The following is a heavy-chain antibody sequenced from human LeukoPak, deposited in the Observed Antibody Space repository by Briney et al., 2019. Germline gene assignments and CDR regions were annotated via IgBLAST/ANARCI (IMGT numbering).Heavy chain of an antibody. V-gene: IGHV1-2*06. CDR3: ARDPYYDFWSGYYNRLYFDY. Sequence: ASVKVSCKASGYTFTGYYMHWVRQAPGQRLEWMGRINPNSGGTNYAQKFQGRVTMTRDTSISTAYMELSRLRSDDTAVYYCARDPYYDFWSGYYNRLYFDYWGQGTLVTVSS. CDR1: GYTFTGYY. J-gene: IGHJ4*02. D-gene: IGHD3-3*01. CDR2: INPNSGGT.